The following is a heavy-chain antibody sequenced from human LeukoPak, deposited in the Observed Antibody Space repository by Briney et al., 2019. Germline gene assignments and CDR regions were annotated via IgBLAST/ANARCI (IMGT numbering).Heavy chain of an antibody. Sequence: ASVKASCNASGGTFCSYVMSWLGQAPGHGLGGMGGIIAILGTANFGQKFQGRLTKTADTSTNTVYMELSSLRSEDTAVYYCARGEETGGDYWGQGTLVTVSS. D-gene: IGHD7-27*01. CDR2: IIAILGTA. CDR3: ARGEETGGDY. J-gene: IGHJ4*02. V-gene: IGHV1-69*06. CDR1: GGTFCSYV.